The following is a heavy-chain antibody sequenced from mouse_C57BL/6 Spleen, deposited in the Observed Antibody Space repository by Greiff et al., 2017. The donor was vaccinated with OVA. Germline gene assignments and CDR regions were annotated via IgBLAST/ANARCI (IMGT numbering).Heavy chain of an antibody. J-gene: IGHJ4*01. D-gene: IGHD3-1*01. V-gene: IGHV1-15*01. CDR1: GYTFTDYE. CDR2: IDPETGGT. Sequence: VQLVESGAELVRPGASVTLSCKASGYTFTDYEMHWVKQTPVHGLEWIGAIDPETGGTAYNQKFKGKAILTADKSSSTAYMELRSLTSEDSAVYYCTRGFGYAMDYWGQGTSVTVSS. CDR3: TRGFGYAMDY.